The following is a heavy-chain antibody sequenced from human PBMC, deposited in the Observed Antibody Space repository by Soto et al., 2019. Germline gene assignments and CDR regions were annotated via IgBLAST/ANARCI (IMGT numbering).Heavy chain of an antibody. J-gene: IGHJ4*02. Sequence: ASVKVSCKASGYTFTGYYMHWVRQAPGQGLEWMGWINPNSGGTNYAQKFQGWVTMTRDTSISTAYMELSRLRSDDTAVYYCGIACIAAAGTHIYYWGQGTLVTGSS. D-gene: IGHD6-13*01. V-gene: IGHV1-2*04. CDR1: GYTFTGYY. CDR3: GIACIAAAGTHIYY. CDR2: INPNSGGT.